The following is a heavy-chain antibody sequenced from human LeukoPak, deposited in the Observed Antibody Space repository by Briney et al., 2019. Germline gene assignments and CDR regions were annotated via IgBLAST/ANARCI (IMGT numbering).Heavy chain of an antibody. V-gene: IGHV3-66*01. J-gene: IGHJ3*02. CDR2: IYSGGST. D-gene: IGHD3-22*01. CDR1: GGSFSGYY. Sequence: ETLSLTCAVYGGSFSGYYWSWVHQAPGKGLEWVSVIYSGGSTYYADSVKGRFTISRDNSKNTLYLQMNSLRAEDTAVYYCARSQNYYDSSGYPVYDAFDIWGQGTMVTVSS. CDR3: ARSQNYYDSSGYPVYDAFDI.